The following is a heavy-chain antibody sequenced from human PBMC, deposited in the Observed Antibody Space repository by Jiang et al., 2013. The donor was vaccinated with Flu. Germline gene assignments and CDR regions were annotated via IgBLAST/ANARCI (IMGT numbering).Heavy chain of an antibody. CDR2: IIPIFGTA. CDR3: ARDSGEPDGYNG. CDR1: YG. D-gene: IGHD5-24*01. V-gene: IGHV1-69*01. J-gene: IGHJ4*02. Sequence: YGISWVRQAPGQGLEWMGGIIPIFGTANYAQKFQGRVTITADESTSTAYMELSSLRSEDTAVYYCARDSGEPDGYNGWGQGTLVTVSS.